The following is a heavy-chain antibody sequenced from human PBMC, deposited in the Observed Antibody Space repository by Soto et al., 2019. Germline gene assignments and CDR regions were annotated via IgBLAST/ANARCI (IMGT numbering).Heavy chain of an antibody. CDR1: GGSISSYY. CDR2: IYYSGST. Sequence: ETLSLTCTVSGGSISSYYWSWIRQPPGKGLEWIGYIYYSGSTNYNPSLKSRVTISVDTSKNQFSLKLSSVTAADTAVYYCARCFGELLNFDYWGQGTLVTVSS. CDR3: ARCFGELLNFDY. V-gene: IGHV4-59*01. D-gene: IGHD3-10*01. J-gene: IGHJ4*02.